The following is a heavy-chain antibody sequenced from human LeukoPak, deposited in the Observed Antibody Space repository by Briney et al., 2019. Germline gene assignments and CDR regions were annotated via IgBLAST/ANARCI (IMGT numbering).Heavy chain of an antibody. D-gene: IGHD5-12*01. V-gene: IGHV3-21*01. CDR2: ITSTSRYI. CDR1: GFTFSIYN. CDR3: ARDQGSGYDLVPYYDYYMDV. Sequence: GGSLRLSCAASGFTFSIYNMNWVRQAPGKGLEWVSSITSTSRYIYYGDSVKGRFTISRDNAKNSLYLQMNSLRAEDTAVYYCARDQGSGYDLVPYYDYYMDVWGKGTTVTVSS. J-gene: IGHJ6*03.